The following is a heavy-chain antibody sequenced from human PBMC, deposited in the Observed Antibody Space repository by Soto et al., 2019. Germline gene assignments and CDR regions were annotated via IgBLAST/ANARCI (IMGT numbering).Heavy chain of an antibody. CDR1: GFTFSSYG. CDR3: ARVLLGDPNYFDY. Sequence: GGSLRLSCAASGFTFSSYGMHWVRQAPGKGLEWVAVIWYDGSNKYYADSVKGRFTISRDNSKNTLYLQMNSLRAEDTAVYYCARVLLGDPNYFDYWGQGTLVTVSS. J-gene: IGHJ4*02. D-gene: IGHD2-21*02. V-gene: IGHV3-33*01. CDR2: IWYDGSNK.